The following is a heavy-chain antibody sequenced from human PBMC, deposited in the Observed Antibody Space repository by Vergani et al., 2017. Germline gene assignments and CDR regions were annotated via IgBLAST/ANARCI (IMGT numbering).Heavy chain of an antibody. CDR1: GGSISSSSYY. J-gene: IGHJ4*02. Sequence: QLQLQESGPGLVKPSETLSLTCTVSGGSISSSSYYWGWIRQPPGKGLEWIGSIYYSGSTYYNPSLKSRVTISVDTSKTQFSLKLSSVTAADTAVYYCATERYCSGGSCYSAPYYFDYWGQGTLVTVSS. D-gene: IGHD2-15*01. CDR2: IYYSGST. CDR3: ATERYCSGGSCYSAPYYFDY. V-gene: IGHV4-39*01.